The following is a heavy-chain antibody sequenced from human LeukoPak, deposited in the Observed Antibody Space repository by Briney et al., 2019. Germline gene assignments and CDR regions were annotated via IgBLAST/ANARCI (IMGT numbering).Heavy chain of an antibody. V-gene: IGHV3-30*02. CDR3: AKDLALLYYYDSSGLDY. CDR1: GFTFDDYT. Sequence: GGSLRLSCAASGFTFDDYTMHWVRQAPGKGLEWVAFTRYDGSNKYYADSVKGRFTISRDNSKNTLYLQMNSLRAEDTAVYYCAKDLALLYYYDSSGLDYWGQGTLVTVSS. D-gene: IGHD3-22*01. CDR2: TRYDGSNK. J-gene: IGHJ4*02.